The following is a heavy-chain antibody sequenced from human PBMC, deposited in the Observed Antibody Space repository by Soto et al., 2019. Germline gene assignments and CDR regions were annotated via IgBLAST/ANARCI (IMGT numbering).Heavy chain of an antibody. D-gene: IGHD6-19*01. V-gene: IGHV4-39*01. CDR3: AEQWLVHV. Sequence: SETLSLTCTVSGGSISSSSYYWGWIRQPPGKGLEWIGSIYYSGSTYYNPSLKSRVTISVDTSKNQFSLKLSSVTAAGTAVYYCAEQWLVHVWGQGTLVTVSS. CDR1: GGSISSSSYY. J-gene: IGHJ4*02. CDR2: IYYSGST.